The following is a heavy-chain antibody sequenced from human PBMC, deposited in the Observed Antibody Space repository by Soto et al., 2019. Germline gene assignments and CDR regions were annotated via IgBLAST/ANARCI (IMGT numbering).Heavy chain of an antibody. V-gene: IGHV1-18*01. Sequence: ASVKVSCKASGYTFTSYGISWVRQAPGQGLEWMGWISAYNGNTNYAQKLQGRVTMTTDTSTSTAYMELRSLRSDDTAVYYCARGGIYYDSSGYPGWLDYWGQGTLVTVSS. D-gene: IGHD3-22*01. J-gene: IGHJ4*02. CDR3: ARGGIYYDSSGYPGWLDY. CDR2: ISAYNGNT. CDR1: GYTFTSYG.